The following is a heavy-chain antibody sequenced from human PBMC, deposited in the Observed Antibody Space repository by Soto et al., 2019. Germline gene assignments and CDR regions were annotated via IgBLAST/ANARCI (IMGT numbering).Heavy chain of an antibody. CDR1: GFTFSSYG. V-gene: IGHV3-30*18. Sequence: QVQLVESGGGVVQPGRSLRLSCAASGFTFSSYGMHWVRQAPGKGLEWVAVISYDGSNKYYADSVKGRFTISRDNSKNTLYLQMHILGAEDTAVYYCAKAGPAFVRWLQSGDFAYWGQGTLVTVSS. CDR3: AKAGPAFVRWLQSGDFAY. J-gene: IGHJ4*02. CDR2: ISYDGSNK. D-gene: IGHD5-12*01.